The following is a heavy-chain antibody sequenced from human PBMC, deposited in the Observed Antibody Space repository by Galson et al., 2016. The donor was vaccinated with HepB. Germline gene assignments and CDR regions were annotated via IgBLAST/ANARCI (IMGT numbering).Heavy chain of an antibody. CDR3: AKGDQDIVMEVVALDS. CDR1: GFTFSNYA. Sequence: SLRLSCAASGFTFSNYAMNWVRQAPGKGLEWVSAISGRGGSTFYAESVKGRFTISRDNFRNTLYLQMNSLRAEDTAVYYCAKGDQDIVMEVVALDSWGRGTLVTVSS. CDR2: ISGRGGST. D-gene: IGHD2-15*01. V-gene: IGHV3-23*01. J-gene: IGHJ4*02.